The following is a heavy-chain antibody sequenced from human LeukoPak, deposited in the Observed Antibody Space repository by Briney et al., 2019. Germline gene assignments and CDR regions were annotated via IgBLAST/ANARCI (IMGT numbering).Heavy chain of an antibody. J-gene: IGHJ3*02. CDR1: GGSISSSSYY. CDR2: IYYSGST. D-gene: IGHD1-26*01. V-gene: IGHV4-30-4*08. Sequence: PSETLSLTCTVSGGSISSSSYYWGWIRQPPGKGLEWIGYIYYSGSTYYNPSLKSRVTISVDTSKNQFSLKLSSVTAADTAVYYCARARWELLSAFDIWGQGTMVTVSS. CDR3: ARARWELLSAFDI.